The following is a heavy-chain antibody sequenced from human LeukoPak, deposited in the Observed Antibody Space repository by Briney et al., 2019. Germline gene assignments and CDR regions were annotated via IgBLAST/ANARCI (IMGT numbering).Heavy chain of an antibody. CDR1: GYRFITFG. CDR2: MTPSSGNT. Sequence: GASVKVSCKTSGYRFITFGINWVRQAPGQGLEWMGYMTPSSGNTGYAQKIQGRVTLTRNTATNTVYMELSSLTSEDTAVYYCTRGDYWGQGTLVTVSS. V-gene: IGHV1-8*02. J-gene: IGHJ4*02. CDR3: TRGDY.